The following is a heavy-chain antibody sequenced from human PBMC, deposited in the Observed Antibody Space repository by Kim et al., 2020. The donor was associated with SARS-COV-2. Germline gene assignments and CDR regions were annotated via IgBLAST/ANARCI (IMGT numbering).Heavy chain of an antibody. Sequence: GGSLRLSCAASGFTFDDYTMHWVRQAPGKGLEWVSLISWDGGSTYYADSVKGRFTISRDNSKNSLYLQMNSLRTEDTALYYCAKGGSGSYYFDYWGQGTLVTVSS. V-gene: IGHV3-43*01. J-gene: IGHJ4*02. CDR1: GFTFDDYT. CDR2: ISWDGGST. CDR3: AKGGSGSYYFDY. D-gene: IGHD1-26*01.